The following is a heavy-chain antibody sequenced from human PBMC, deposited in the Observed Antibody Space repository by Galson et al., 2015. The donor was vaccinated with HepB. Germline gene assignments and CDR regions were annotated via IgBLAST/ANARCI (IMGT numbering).Heavy chain of an antibody. CDR1: GFTFGHYE. Sequence: SLRLSCAASGFTFGHYEMSWVRQTPGKGLEWISYITSRGDTIYYADSVKDRFTISRDNSKNFLYLQMNSLRAADTAVYYCARDHGDGDYRLYWGRGTLVTVSS. V-gene: IGHV3-48*03. CDR3: ARDHGDGDYRLY. J-gene: IGHJ4*02. CDR2: ITSRGDTI. D-gene: IGHD4-17*01.